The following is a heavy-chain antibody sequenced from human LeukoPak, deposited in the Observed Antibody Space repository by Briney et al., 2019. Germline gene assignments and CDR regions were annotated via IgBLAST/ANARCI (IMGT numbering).Heavy chain of an antibody. CDR1: GGSISSYY. J-gene: IGHJ4*02. V-gene: IGHV4-59*12. D-gene: IGHD6-19*01. CDR3: AREMKEGRSSGWYVD. Sequence: PSETLSLTCTVSGGSISSYYWSWIRQPPGKGLEWIGYIYYSGSANYNPSLKSRVTISVDTSKNQFSLRLSSVTAADTAVYYCAREMKEGRSSGWYVDWGQGTLVTVSS. CDR2: IYYSGSA.